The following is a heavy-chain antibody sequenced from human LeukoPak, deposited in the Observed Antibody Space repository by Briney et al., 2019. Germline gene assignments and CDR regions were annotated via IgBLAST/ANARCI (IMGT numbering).Heavy chain of an antibody. J-gene: IGHJ6*03. Sequence: GASLKISCKGSGYSFTSYWIGWVRQMPGKGLEWMGIIYPGDSDTRYSPSFQGQVTISADKSISTAYLQWSSLKASDTAMYYCARYTGATRRYYYYYYMDVWGKGTTVTISS. V-gene: IGHV5-51*01. CDR1: GYSFTSYW. CDR3: ARYTGATRRYYYYYYMDV. CDR2: IYPGDSDT. D-gene: IGHD1-26*01.